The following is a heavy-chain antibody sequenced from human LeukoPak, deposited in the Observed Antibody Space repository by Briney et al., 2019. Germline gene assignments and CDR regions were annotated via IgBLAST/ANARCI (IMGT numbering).Heavy chain of an antibody. CDR1: GFTFSSYA. D-gene: IGHD5-18*01. CDR2: ITGSGGAT. V-gene: IGHV3-23*01. CDR3: ANARRGYSYGDFDY. J-gene: IGHJ4*02. Sequence: GGSLRLSCAASGFTFSSYAMSWVRQAPGKGLEWVSVITGSGGATYYADSVEGRLTISRDNSKNTLYLQMNSLRAEDTALYYCANARRGYSYGDFDYWGQGTLVTVSS.